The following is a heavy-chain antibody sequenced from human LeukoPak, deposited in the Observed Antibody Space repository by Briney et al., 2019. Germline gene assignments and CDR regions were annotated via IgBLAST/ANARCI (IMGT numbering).Heavy chain of an antibody. CDR1: GGSISSYY. CDR2: IYYSGST. CDR3: ARDQSGSSGYYDNDAFDI. Sequence: SSETLSLTCTVSGGSISSYYWSWIRQPPGKGLEWIGYIYYSGSTNYNPSLKSRVTISVDTSKNQFSLKLSSVTAADTAVYYCARDQSGSSGYYDNDAFDIWGQGTMVTVSS. D-gene: IGHD3-22*01. V-gene: IGHV4-59*01. J-gene: IGHJ3*02.